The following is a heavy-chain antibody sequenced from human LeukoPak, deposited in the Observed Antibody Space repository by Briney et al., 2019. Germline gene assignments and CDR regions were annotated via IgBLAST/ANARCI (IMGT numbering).Heavy chain of an antibody. D-gene: IGHD1-7*01. V-gene: IGHV1-69*05. J-gene: IGHJ4*02. CDR1: GGTFSSYA. CDR3: ARDHPITGTT. CDR2: IIPIFGTA. Sequence: ASVKVSCKASGGTFSSYAISWVRQAPGQGLEWMGGIIPIFGTANYAQKFQGRVTITTDESTGTAYMELSSLRSEDTAVYYCARDHPITGTTWGQGTLVTVSS.